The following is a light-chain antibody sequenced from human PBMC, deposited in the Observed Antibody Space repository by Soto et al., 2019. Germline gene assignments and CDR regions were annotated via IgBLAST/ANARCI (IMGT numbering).Light chain of an antibody. Sequence: DIQMTQSPSSLSASVGYRVTITCRASQSISSYLNWYQQKPGKAPKLLIYAASSLQSGVPSRFSGSGSGTDFTLTISSLQPEDFATYYCEQLNTYPLTVGGGTKV. CDR1: QSISSY. CDR3: EQLNTYPLT. V-gene: IGKV1-39*01. CDR2: AAS. J-gene: IGKJ4*01.